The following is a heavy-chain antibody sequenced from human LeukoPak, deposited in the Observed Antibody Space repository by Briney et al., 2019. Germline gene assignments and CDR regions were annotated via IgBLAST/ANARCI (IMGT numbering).Heavy chain of an antibody. Sequence: GGSLRLSCAASGFTFSGSWMSWVRQAPGKGLEWVANIKEDGSEKYYVDSVRGRFSISRDNAKNSLYLQMNSLRAEDTAMYYCVRDGRPLDYWGQGTLVTVSS. D-gene: IGHD1-1*01. CDR3: VRDGRPLDY. CDR1: GFTFSGSW. V-gene: IGHV3-7*01. J-gene: IGHJ4*02. CDR2: IKEDGSEK.